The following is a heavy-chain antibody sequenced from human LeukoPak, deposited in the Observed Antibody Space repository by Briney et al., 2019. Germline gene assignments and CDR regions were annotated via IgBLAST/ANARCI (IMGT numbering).Heavy chain of an antibody. CDR3: ARGPDSSGYYFS. CDR1: GGSISSYY. J-gene: IGHJ5*02. D-gene: IGHD3-22*01. CDR2: IYYSGST. V-gene: IGHV4-59*01. Sequence: SETLSLTCTVSGGSISSYYWSWIRQPPGKGLEWIGYIYYSGSTNYNPSLKSRVTISVDTSKNQFSLKLSSVTAADTAVYYCARGPDSSGYYFSWGQGTLVTVSS.